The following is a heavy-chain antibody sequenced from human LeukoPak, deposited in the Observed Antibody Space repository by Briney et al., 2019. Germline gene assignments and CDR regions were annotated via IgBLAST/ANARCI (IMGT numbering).Heavy chain of an antibody. J-gene: IGHJ4*02. CDR1: GGSFSGYY. V-gene: IGHV4-34*01. CDR3: ARGIAAAGIDH. Sequence: ASETLSLTCAVYGGSFSGYYWSWIRQPPGKGLEWIGEINHGGSTNYNPSLKSRVTISVDTSKNQFSLKLSSVTAADTAVYYCARGIAAAGIDHWGQGTLVTVSS. CDR2: INHGGST. D-gene: IGHD6-13*01.